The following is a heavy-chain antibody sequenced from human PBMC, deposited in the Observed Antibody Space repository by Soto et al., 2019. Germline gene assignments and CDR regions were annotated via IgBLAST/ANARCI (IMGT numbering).Heavy chain of an antibody. J-gene: IGHJ5*02. D-gene: IGHD6-19*01. CDR3: AKAAVAGIFVDNWFDP. CDR1: GLTVSANF. Sequence: PGGSLRLSCAVSGLTVSANFMSWVRQAPGKGLEWVSVVYSGGITNYADSVKGRFTISRDNSKNTLYLQMNSLRAEDTAVYYCAKAAVAGIFVDNWFDPWGQGTLVTVSS. CDR2: VYSGGIT. V-gene: IGHV3-53*01.